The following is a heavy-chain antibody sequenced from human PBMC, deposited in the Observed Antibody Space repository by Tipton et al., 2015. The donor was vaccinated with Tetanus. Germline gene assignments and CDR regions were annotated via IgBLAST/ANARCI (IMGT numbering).Heavy chain of an antibody. D-gene: IGHD3-3*01. CDR2: IYFSGHT. J-gene: IGHJ4*02. CDR3: ARHNSGYFTFFDY. V-gene: IGHV4-39*01. Sequence: TLSLTCTVSGVSIADNTNYWGWIRQPPGKGLEWIGRIYFSGHTYSNPSLKSRVTISVDTSRNQFSLSLSSVTAADTAVYYCARHNSGYFTFFDYWGRGTLVTVSS. CDR1: GVSIADNTNY.